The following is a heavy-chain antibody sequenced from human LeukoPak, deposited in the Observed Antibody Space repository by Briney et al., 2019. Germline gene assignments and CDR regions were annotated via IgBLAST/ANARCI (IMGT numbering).Heavy chain of an antibody. D-gene: IGHD4-17*01. J-gene: IGHJ4*02. CDR1: GFTFDSFA. V-gene: IGHV3-7*01. CDR2: IKQDGSEK. CDR3: ARHHTVTTEFDY. Sequence: GGSLRLSCEASGFTFDSFAMAWVRQAPGKGLEWVANIKQDGSEKYYVDSVKGRFTNSRDNAKNSLYLQMNSLRAEDTAVYYCARHHTVTTEFDYWGQGTLVTVSS.